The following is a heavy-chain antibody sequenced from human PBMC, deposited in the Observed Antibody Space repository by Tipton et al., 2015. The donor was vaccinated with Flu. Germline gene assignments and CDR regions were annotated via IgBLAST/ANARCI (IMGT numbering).Heavy chain of an antibody. J-gene: IGHJ5*02. CDR2: VHHSGSA. V-gene: IGHV4-39*01. CDR3: ARMYGPFNWFDP. D-gene: IGHD2-8*01. Sequence: GLVKPSETLSLTCTVSGGSISTSSYYWGWIRQPPGKGLEWIGHVHHSGSASYNPSLKSRVTISVDSSKNQFSLRLSSVTAADTAIYYCARMYGPFNWFDPWGQGTLVTVSS. CDR1: GGSISTSSYY.